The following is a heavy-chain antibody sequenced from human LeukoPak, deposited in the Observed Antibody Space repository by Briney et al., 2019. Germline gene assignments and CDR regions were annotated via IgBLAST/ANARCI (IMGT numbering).Heavy chain of an antibody. CDR2: ISAYNGNT. D-gene: IGHD1-26*01. CDR1: GYTFTSYG. CDR3: ARDLAPSGSYYLHYFDY. J-gene: IGHJ4*02. V-gene: IGHV1-18*01. Sequence: GASVKVSCKASGYTFTSYGISWVRQAPGQGLEWMGWISAYNGNTNYAQKLQGRVTMTTDTSTSTAYMELRSLRSDDTAVYYCARDLAPSGSYYLHYFDYWGQGTLVTVSS.